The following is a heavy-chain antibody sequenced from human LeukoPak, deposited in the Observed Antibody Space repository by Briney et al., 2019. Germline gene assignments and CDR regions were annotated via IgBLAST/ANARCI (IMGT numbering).Heavy chain of an antibody. J-gene: IGHJ6*02. CDR3: TTDSPDYGMDV. CDR2: INSDGRTT. V-gene: IGHV3-74*01. Sequence: GGSLRLSGATSGFTFSTYWMHWVRQTPGKELEWVARINSDGRTTVYADSVRGRFAISRDNAKNTLYLQMNSLRAEDTAVYYCTTDSPDYGMDVWGQGTTVIVSS. CDR1: GFTFSTYW. D-gene: IGHD2-21*01.